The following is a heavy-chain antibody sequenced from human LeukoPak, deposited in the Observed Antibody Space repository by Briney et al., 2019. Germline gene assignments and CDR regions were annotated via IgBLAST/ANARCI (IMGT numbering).Heavy chain of an antibody. V-gene: IGHV3-7*01. CDR1: GFSFSSYW. Sequence: GGSLRLSCAASGFSFSSYWMSWVRQAPGKGLEWVANTKQDGSEKNYVDSVKGRFTISRDNAKNSLFLQMNNLRAEDTAVYYCTRGGFAGSTIGSDYWGQGTLVTVSS. D-gene: IGHD2/OR15-2a*01. CDR3: TRGGFAGSTIGSDY. J-gene: IGHJ4*02. CDR2: TKQDGSEK.